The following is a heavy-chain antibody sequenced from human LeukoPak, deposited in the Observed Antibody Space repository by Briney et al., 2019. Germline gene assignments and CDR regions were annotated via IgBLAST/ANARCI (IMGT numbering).Heavy chain of an antibody. V-gene: IGHV4-34*01. CDR2: INHSGST. Sequence: SETLSLTCAVYGGSFSGYYWSWIRQPPGKGLEWIGEINHSGSTNYNPSLKSRVTISVDTSKNQFSLKLTSVTAADTAVYYCASTYGGNSDDAFDIWGQGTMVTVSS. J-gene: IGHJ3*02. D-gene: IGHD4-23*01. CDR1: GGSFSGYY. CDR3: ASTYGGNSDDAFDI.